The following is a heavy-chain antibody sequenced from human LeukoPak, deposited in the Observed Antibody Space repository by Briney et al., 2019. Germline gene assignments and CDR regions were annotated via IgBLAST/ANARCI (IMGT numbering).Heavy chain of an antibody. CDR3: ARGPYCSSTSCYSPYYSYYMDV. CDR1: GYIFTNYW. Sequence: NRGESLEISCQGSGYIFTNYWIGWVRQLPGKGLEWMGIIYPGDSNTRYSPSFQGQVTISADKSITPAYLQWSSLKASDTAIYYCARGPYCSSTSCYSPYYSYYMDVWGKGTTVTVS. D-gene: IGHD2-2*01. J-gene: IGHJ6*03. CDR2: IYPGDSNT. V-gene: IGHV5-51*01.